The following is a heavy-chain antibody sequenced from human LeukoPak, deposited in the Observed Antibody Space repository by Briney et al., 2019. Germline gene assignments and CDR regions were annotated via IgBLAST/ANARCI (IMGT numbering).Heavy chain of an antibody. D-gene: IGHD5-24*01. CDR3: AREFGHNRWYFDY. V-gene: IGHV3-30*03. CDR2: VSADGRTQ. Sequence: GGSLRLSCAASGFTFSSYAMSWVRQAPGKGLEWVTVVSADGRTQLYSDSVKGRFTISRDNSLNTLHLQMNSLRTEDTAVYYCAREFGHNRWYFDYWGQGALVTVSS. CDR1: GFTFSSYA. J-gene: IGHJ4*02.